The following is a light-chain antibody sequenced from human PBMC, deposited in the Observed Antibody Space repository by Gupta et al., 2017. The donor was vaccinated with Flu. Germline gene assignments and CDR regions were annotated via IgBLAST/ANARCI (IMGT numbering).Light chain of an antibody. J-gene: IGKJ5*01. CDR3: LQDDSAPIT. Sequence: DIVMTQSPDSLTVSLGERATINCNSSQSALYKSNNKRYLAWYQQKPGLPPKLLIYWVSTREAGVPDRFSGSGSGTDFTLTIRNLQAEDVALYFCLQDDSAPITFGQGTRLEIK. CDR1: QSALYKSNNKRY. CDR2: WVS. V-gene: IGKV4-1*01.